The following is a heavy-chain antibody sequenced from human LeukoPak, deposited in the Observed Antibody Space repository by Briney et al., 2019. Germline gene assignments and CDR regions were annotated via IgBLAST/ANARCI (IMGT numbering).Heavy chain of an antibody. CDR2: IRSKAYNYAA. D-gene: IGHD7-27*01. Sequence: GGSLRLSCAASGFTFSDAAMHWVRQASGQGLEWVGRIRSKAYNYAAAYAASVKGRLTISRDDSKNTVYLQMNSLTTEDTAVYYCTRTNWDDFDCWGQGTLVTVSS. J-gene: IGHJ4*02. CDR1: GFTFSDAA. CDR3: TRTNWDDFDC. V-gene: IGHV3-73*01.